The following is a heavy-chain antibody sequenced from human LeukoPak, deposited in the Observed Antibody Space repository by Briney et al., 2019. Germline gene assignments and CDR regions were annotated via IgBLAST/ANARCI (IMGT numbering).Heavy chain of an antibody. CDR3: ARYPDYGEYAPHFDY. V-gene: IGHV4-61*01. CDR1: GGSVSSGSYY. J-gene: IGHJ4*02. Sequence: SETLSLTCTVSGGSVSSGSYYWSWIRQPPGKGLEWIGYIYYSGSTNYNPSLKSRVAISIDTSKNQFSLKLSSVTAADTAVYYCARYPDYGEYAPHFDYWGQGTLVTVSS. CDR2: IYYSGST. D-gene: IGHD4-17*01.